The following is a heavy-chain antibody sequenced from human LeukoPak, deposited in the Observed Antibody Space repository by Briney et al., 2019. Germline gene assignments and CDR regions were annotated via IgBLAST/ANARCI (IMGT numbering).Heavy chain of an antibody. CDR2: ISSSGST. V-gene: IGHV3-64*04. CDR3: ARDRLVGMDV. D-gene: IGHD3-22*01. J-gene: IGHJ6*02. Sequence: GGSLRLSCSASGFTFSTYALHWVRQPPGQGLEYVSAISSSGSTYYADSVKGRFTVSRDNSKNTLYLQMNSLRAEDTAVYYCARDRLVGMDVWGQGTTVTVSS. CDR1: GFTFSTYA.